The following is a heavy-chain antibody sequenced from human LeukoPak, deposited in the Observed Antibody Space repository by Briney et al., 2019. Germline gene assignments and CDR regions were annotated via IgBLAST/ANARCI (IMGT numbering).Heavy chain of an antibody. J-gene: IGHJ3*02. V-gene: IGHV1-69*13. CDR1: GGTFSSYA. CDR3: ARTSGRQWRDAFDI. D-gene: IGHD6-19*01. Sequence: GASVKVSCKASGGTFSSYAISWVRQAPGQGLEWMGGIIPIFGTANYAQKLQGRVTITADESTSTAYMELSSLRSEDTAVYYCARTSGRQWRDAFDIWGQGTMVTVSS. CDR2: IIPIFGTA.